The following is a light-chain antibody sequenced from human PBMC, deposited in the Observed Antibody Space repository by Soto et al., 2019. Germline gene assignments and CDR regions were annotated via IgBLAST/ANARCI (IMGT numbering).Light chain of an antibody. CDR1: SSDIGGYKF. Sequence: QSVLTQPASVSGSPGQSSTISFTGTSSDIGGYKFVSWYQQHPGKAPKLMIYEVTNRPSGVSDRFSGSKSGNTASLTISGLQAEDEADYYCSSYTSSSPCVFGTGTKVTVL. CDR3: SSYTSSSPCV. V-gene: IGLV2-14*01. J-gene: IGLJ1*01. CDR2: EVT.